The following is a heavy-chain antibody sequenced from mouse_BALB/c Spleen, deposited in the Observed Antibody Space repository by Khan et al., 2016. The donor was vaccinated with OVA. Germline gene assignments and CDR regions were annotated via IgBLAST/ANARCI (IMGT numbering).Heavy chain of an antibody. Sequence: QIQLVQSGPELKKPGETVKISCKASGYTFTNYGMNWVKQAPGKGLKWMGWINTYTGEPTYADDFKGRFAFSLEPSANTAYLQINNLKNEDTATYVCARNGNYGYFDVWGAGTTVTVSS. CDR2: INTYTGEP. D-gene: IGHD2-1*01. J-gene: IGHJ1*01. CDR1: GYTFTNYG. V-gene: IGHV9-3-1*01. CDR3: ARNGNYGYFDV.